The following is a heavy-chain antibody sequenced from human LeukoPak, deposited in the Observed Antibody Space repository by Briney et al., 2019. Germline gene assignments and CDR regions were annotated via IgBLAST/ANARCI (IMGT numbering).Heavy chain of an antibody. CDR2: IYTSGST. Sequence: PSETLSLTCTVSGGSISSGSYYWSWIRQPAGTGLEWIGRIYTSGSTNYNPSLKSRVTISVDTSKNQFSLKLSSVTAADTAVYYCAREYEGFDYWGQGTLVTVSS. V-gene: IGHV4-61*02. CDR1: GGSISSGSYY. J-gene: IGHJ4*02. D-gene: IGHD3-3*01. CDR3: AREYEGFDY.